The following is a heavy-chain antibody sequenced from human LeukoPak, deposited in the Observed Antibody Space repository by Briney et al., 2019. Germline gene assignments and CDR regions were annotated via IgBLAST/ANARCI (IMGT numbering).Heavy chain of an antibody. J-gene: IGHJ4*02. D-gene: IGHD1-1*01. V-gene: IGHV3-48*02. Sequence: PGGSLRLSCVASGFTFSTYNMNWGRQAPGKGLEWVSFISSGSEIIYYADSVKGRFTVSRDNDKKSLYLQMNSLRDVDTAVYYCARNPAGIGDYLGQGTLVTVSS. CDR1: GFTFSTYN. CDR3: ARNPAGIGDY. CDR2: ISSGSEII.